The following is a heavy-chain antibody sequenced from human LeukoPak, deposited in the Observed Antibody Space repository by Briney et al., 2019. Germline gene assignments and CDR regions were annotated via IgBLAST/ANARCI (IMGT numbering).Heavy chain of an antibody. V-gene: IGHV4-39*01. CDR1: GVSISTTGYY. CDR3: ASDKGYSNNYFDY. D-gene: IGHD6-13*01. CDR2: IYYSGST. J-gene: IGHJ4*02. Sequence: SETLSLTCTVSGVSISTTGYYWAWIRQPPGKGLEWIASIYYSGSTYYNSSLKSRVTISVDTSRNQFSLKLSSVTAADTALYYCASDKGYSNNYFDYWGQGTLVTVSS.